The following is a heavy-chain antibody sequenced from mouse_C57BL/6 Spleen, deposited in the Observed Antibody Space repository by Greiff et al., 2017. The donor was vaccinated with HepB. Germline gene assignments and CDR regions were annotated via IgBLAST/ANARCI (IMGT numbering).Heavy chain of an antibody. J-gene: IGHJ3*01. Sequence: EVQLQQSGPELVKPGASVKIPCKASGYTFTDYNMDWVKQSHGKSLEWIGDINPNNGGTIYNQKFKGKATLTVDKSSSTAYMELRSLTSEDTAVYYCARSPHLLLLFADWGQGTLVTVSA. CDR3: ARSPHLLLLFAD. D-gene: IGHD1-1*01. V-gene: IGHV1-18*01. CDR2: INPNNGGT. CDR1: GYTFTDYN.